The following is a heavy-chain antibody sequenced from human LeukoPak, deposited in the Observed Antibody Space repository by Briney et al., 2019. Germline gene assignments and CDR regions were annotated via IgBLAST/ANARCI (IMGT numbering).Heavy chain of an antibody. CDR2: IRAFNGNT. Sequence: GASVKVSCKASGYTFTSYGISWVRQAPGQGLEWMGWIRAFNGNTNYAQKLQGRVTMTTDTSTSTAYMELRSLRSDDTAVYYCAREMGYCGGDCYSDAFDIWGQGTMVTVSS. V-gene: IGHV1-18*01. J-gene: IGHJ3*02. D-gene: IGHD2-21*02. CDR3: AREMGYCGGDCYSDAFDI. CDR1: GYTFTSYG.